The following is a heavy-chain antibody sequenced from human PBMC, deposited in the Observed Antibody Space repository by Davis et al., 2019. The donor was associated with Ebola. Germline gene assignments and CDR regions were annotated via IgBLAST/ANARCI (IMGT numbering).Heavy chain of an antibody. CDR3: ARGGYSSSWYRLVGYYFDY. CDR1: GFTFSSYA. V-gene: IGHV3-23*01. Sequence: GESLKISCAASGFTFSSYAMSWVRQAPGKGLEWVSAISGSGGSTYYADSVKGRFTISRDNSKNTLYLQMNSLRAEDTAVYYCARGGYSSSWYRLVGYYFDYWGQGTLVTVSS. CDR2: ISGSGGST. J-gene: IGHJ4*02. D-gene: IGHD6-13*01.